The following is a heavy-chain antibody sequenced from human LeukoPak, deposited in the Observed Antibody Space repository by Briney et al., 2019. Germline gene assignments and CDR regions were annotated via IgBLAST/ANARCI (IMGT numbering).Heavy chain of an antibody. CDR2: INWNGGST. CDR3: AKDILGSSWCSPLWDV. J-gene: IGHJ6*04. D-gene: IGHD6-19*01. Sequence: GGSLRLSCAASGFTFDDYGMSWVRQAPGKGLEWVSGINWNGGSTGYADSVKGRFTVSRDNAKKLLYLQMNNLRTEDTALYYCAKDILGSSWCSPLWDVWGKGTKVTISS. V-gene: IGHV3-20*04. CDR1: GFTFDDYG.